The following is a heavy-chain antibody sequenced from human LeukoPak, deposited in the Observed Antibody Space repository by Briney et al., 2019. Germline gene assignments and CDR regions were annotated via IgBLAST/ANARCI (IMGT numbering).Heavy chain of an antibody. CDR1: GYTFTSYY. CDR2: INPSGGST. D-gene: IGHD6-13*01. V-gene: IGHV1-46*01. CDR3: ARAAAPLQYYYGMDV. Sequence: ASVKVSCKASGYTFTSYYMHWVRQAPGQGLEWMGIINPSGGSTSYAQKFQGRVTMTRDTSMSTVYMELSSLRSEDTAVYYCARAAAPLQYYYGMDVWGQGTTVTVSS. J-gene: IGHJ6*02.